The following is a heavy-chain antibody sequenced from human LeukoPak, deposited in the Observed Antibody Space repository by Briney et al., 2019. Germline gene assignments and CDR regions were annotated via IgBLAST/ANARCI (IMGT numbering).Heavy chain of an antibody. CDR2: ISAYNGNT. Sequence: ASVTVSCTASGYTFTIYGISWVRQAPGQGLEWMGWISAYNGNTNYAHKLQGRVTMTTDTSTSTAYMELRSLRSDDPAVYYCARVRGKHPGGYEFDYWGQGTLVTVSS. D-gene: IGHD5-12*01. CDR1: GYTFTIYG. CDR3: ARVRGKHPGGYEFDY. J-gene: IGHJ4*02. V-gene: IGHV1-18*01.